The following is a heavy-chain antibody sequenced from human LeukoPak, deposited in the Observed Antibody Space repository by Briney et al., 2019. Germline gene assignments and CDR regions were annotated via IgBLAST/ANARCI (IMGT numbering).Heavy chain of an antibody. V-gene: IGHV2-70*17. Sequence: SGPTLLNPTQTLTLTCTFSGFSRTRRGMCVSWIRHPPGKALEWLARIDWDDDRFYSTSLKTRVTISKDTSKNQVVLTMTNMDPVDTATYYCARTTGDYYDRSGLDYWGQGTLVTVSS. CDR2: IDWDDDR. J-gene: IGHJ4*02. CDR1: GFSRTRRGMC. D-gene: IGHD3-22*01. CDR3: ARTTGDYYDRSGLDY.